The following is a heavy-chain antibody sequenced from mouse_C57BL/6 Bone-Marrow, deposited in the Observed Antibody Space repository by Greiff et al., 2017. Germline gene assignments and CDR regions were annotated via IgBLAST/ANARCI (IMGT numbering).Heavy chain of an antibody. V-gene: IGHV1-54*01. CDR1: GYAFTNYL. J-gene: IGHJ4*01. D-gene: IGHD1-1*01. Sequence: VQLQQSGAELVRPGTSVKVSCKASGYAFTNYLIEWVKQRPGQGLEWIGVINPGSGGTNYNEKFKGKATLTADKSSSTAYMQLSSLTSEDSAVYFCTSRSYSYVSSYLYYYAMDYWGQGTSVTVSS. CDR3: TSRSYSYVSSYLYYYAMDY. CDR2: INPGSGGT.